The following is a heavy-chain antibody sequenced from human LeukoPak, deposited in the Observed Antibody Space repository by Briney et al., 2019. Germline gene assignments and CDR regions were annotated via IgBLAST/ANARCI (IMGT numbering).Heavy chain of an antibody. J-gene: IGHJ6*03. CDR1: GFTVSSNY. CDR2: IYSGGST. Sequence: PGGPLRLSCAASGFTVSSNYMSWVRQAPGKGLEWVSVIYSGGSTYYADSVKGRFTISRDNSKNTLYLQMNSLRAEDTAVYYWARSYRYYMDVWGKGTTVTVSS. CDR3: ARSYRYYMDV. V-gene: IGHV3-66*02.